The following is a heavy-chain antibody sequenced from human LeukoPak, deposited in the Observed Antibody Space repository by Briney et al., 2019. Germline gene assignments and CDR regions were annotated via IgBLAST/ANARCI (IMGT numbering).Heavy chain of an antibody. D-gene: IGHD3-3*01. CDR3: AREERDTYYDFWSGCYTGMWYWFDP. CDR2: ISAYNGNT. J-gene: IGHJ5*02. CDR1: GYTFTSYG. V-gene: IGHV1-18*01. Sequence: GASVKVSCKASGYTFTSYGISWVRQAPGQGLEWMGWISAYNGNTNYAQKLQGRVTMTTDTSTSTAYMELRSLRSDDTAVYYCAREERDTYYDFWSGCYTGMWYWFDPWGQGTLVTVSS.